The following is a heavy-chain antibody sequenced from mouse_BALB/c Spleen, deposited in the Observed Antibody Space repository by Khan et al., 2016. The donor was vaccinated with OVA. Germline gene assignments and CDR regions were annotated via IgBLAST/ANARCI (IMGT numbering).Heavy chain of an antibody. CDR1: GFSLTSFA. J-gene: IGHJ4*01. CDR3: ARHQFPLSMDS. V-gene: IGHV2-6-1*01. Sequence: QVQLQQSGPGLVAPSQSLSITCSVSGFSLTSFAIHWVRQPPGKGLEWLVVIWSDGRTTYNSSLKSRLSISKDNSKSQVFLKINSLQTDDTAMYYCARHQFPLSMDSWGQGTSVTVSS. CDR2: IWSDGRT.